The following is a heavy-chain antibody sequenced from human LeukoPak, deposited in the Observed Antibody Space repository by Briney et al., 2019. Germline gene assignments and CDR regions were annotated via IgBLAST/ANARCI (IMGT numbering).Heavy chain of an antibody. CDR2: ISGSGGST. V-gene: IGHV3-23*01. Sequence: GGSLRLSCAASGLTFSSFAISGSRQPPGKGLKWVSAISGSGGSTYYADSVKGRFTISRDNSKNTLYLQMNSLRAEDTAVYYCAKRPGWYYFDYWGQGTLVTVSS. J-gene: IGHJ4*02. CDR3: AKRPGWYYFDY. D-gene: IGHD2-15*01. CDR1: GLTFSSFA.